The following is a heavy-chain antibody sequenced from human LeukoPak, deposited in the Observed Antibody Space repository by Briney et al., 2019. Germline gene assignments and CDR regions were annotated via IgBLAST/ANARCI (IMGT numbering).Heavy chain of an antibody. D-gene: IGHD5-12*01. CDR3: AKDTAQGYTFGTIEQDY. CDR1: GITFSRFA. J-gene: IGHJ4*02. Sequence: GSLRLSCAASGITFSRFAMSWVRQAPGKGLEWVSVVSESGDGTHYAESVKGRFTISRDNSKNTLYLEMNRLRADDTAVYYCAKDTAQGYTFGTIEQDYWGQGTLVTVAS. V-gene: IGHV3-23*01. CDR2: VSESGDGT.